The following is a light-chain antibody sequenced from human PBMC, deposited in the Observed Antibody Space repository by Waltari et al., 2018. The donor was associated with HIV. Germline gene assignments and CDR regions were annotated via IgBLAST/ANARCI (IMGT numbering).Light chain of an antibody. J-gene: IGKJ1*01. V-gene: IGKV3-11*01. CDR2: DGS. Sequence: EIVLTQSPGTLSLSPGERATLSCRASQRVTTYLGWYHQKTGQPPRLLIYDGSKRAAVIPAIFSSSCSTTYFSLTINNLNPDVSAVYYCQHRMCSPSTFGQGTKVQIK. CDR1: QRVTTY. CDR3: QHRMCSPST.